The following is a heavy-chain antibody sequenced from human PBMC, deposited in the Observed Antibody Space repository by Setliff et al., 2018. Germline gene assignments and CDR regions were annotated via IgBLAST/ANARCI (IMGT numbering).Heavy chain of an antibody. V-gene: IGHV4-31*01. Sequence: SETLSLTCTVSGGSISSGGYYWSWIRQHPGKGLEWIGYIYYSGSTYYNPSLKSLVTISVDTSKNQFSLKLTSVTAADTAIYYCASRRTGPGGWFDYWGQGTLVTVSS. J-gene: IGHJ5*01. CDR3: ASRRTGPGGWFDY. D-gene: IGHD1-26*01. CDR2: IYYSGST. CDR1: GGSISSGGYY.